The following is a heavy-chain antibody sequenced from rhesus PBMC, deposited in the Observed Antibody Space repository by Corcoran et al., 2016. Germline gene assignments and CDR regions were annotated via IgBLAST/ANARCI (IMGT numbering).Heavy chain of an antibody. CDR3: ARVGVEAAAGVRDY. V-gene: IGHV4S10*01. CDR1: GGSCSDQYR. CDR2: IYGRRKST. Sequence: QVQLQESGPGVVKPSETLSLTCAVSGGSCSDQYRGRWVRQPPGKGLEWIRCIYGRRKSTNYNHSIKSRVTCSKDTSKNQFSLKLSSVTAADTAVYYCARVGVEAAAGVRDYWGQGVLVTVSS. J-gene: IGHJ4*01. D-gene: IGHD6-31*01.